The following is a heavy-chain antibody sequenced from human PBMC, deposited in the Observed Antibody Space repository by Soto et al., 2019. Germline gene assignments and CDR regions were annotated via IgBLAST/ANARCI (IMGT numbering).Heavy chain of an antibody. CDR3: AREGGSYSFWYFDL. V-gene: IGHV3-30-3*01. CDR1: GFTFSSYA. CDR2: ISYDGSNK. D-gene: IGHD1-26*01. Sequence: VQLVESGGGVVQPGRSLRLSCAASGFTFSSYAMHWVRQAPGKGLEWVAVISYDGSNKYYADSVKGRFTISRDNSKNTLYLQMNSLRAEDTAVYYCAREGGSYSFWYFDLWGRGTLVTVSS. J-gene: IGHJ2*01.